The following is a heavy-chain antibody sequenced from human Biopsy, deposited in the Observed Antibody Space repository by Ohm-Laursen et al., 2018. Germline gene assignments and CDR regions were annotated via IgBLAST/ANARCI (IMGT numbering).Heavy chain of an antibody. CDR3: AKASGYSSGWPIDY. CDR1: GFTFENYA. V-gene: IGHV3-9*01. CDR2: ISWNSGSL. J-gene: IGHJ4*02. D-gene: IGHD6-19*01. Sequence: SLRLSCTATGFTFENYAMNWVRQAPGKGLEWVSGISWNSGSLVYADSVKGRFTISRDNAKNSLYLQMHSLRAEDTAFYYCAKASGYSSGWPIDYWGQGNLVTVSS.